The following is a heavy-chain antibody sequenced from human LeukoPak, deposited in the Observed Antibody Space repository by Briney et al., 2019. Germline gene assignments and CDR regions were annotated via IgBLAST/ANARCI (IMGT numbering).Heavy chain of an antibody. CDR1: GFTFSTSA. CDR3: ARDPERYLRTGHYDY. J-gene: IGHJ4*02. V-gene: IGHV3-21*01. CDR2: IDYDGSHI. Sequence: PGGSLRLSCAGSGFTFSTSAMNWVRQVPGKGLEWVSSIDYDGSHIYYSASVKGRFSISRDNARDSVYLQMDSLRVEDTAVYYCARDPERYLRTGHYDYWGQGTLVIVSS. D-gene: IGHD3-10*02.